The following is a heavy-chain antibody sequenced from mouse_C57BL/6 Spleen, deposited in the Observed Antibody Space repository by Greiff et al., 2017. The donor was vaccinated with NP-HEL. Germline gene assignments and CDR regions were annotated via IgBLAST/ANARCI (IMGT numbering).Heavy chain of an antibody. CDR2: INPNYGTT. D-gene: IGHD1-1*01. CDR3: ARSDYGGWYFEV. Sequence: LMEPGASVKISCKASGYSFTDYNMNWVKQSNGKSLEWIGVINPNYGTTSYNQKFKGKATLTVDQSSSTAYMQLNSLTSEDSAVYYCARSDYGGWYFEVWGTGTTVTVSS. V-gene: IGHV1-39*01. CDR1: GYSFTDYN. J-gene: IGHJ1*03.